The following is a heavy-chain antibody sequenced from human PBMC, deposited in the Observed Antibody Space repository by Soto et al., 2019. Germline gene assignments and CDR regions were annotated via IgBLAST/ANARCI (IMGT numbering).Heavy chain of an antibody. CDR2: IGIGSSTK. J-gene: IGHJ4*02. CDR1: GFTFRNYG. D-gene: IGHD3-22*01. V-gene: IGHV3-48*01. Sequence: PGGSLRLSCAASGFTFRNYGMNWVRQAPGKGLEWVSYIGIGSSTKYYADSVKGRFTISRDNSKNTLYLQMNSLRAEDTAVYYCAIRASYYDSSGYFDYWGQGTLVTVSS. CDR3: AIRASYYDSSGYFDY.